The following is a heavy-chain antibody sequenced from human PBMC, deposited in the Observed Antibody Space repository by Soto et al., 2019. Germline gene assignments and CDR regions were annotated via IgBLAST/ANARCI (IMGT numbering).Heavy chain of an antibody. V-gene: IGHV3-74*01. CDR2: INSDGSRT. J-gene: IGHJ5*02. CDR1: GFTFSSYW. CDR3: ARVLTGSWNWFDP. D-gene: IGHD6-13*01. Sequence: EVQLVESGGGLVQPGESVRLSCAASGFTFSSYWRHWVRQAPGKGLVWVSRINSDGSRTNYADSVKGRFTVSRDNAKKTQYLQMNSLRAEDTAVYYCARVLTGSWNWFDPWGQGTLVTVSS.